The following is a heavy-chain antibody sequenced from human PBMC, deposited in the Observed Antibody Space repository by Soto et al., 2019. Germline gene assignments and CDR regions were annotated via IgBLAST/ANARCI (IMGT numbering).Heavy chain of an antibody. CDR3: ARSGERNYFDY. CDR1: GGSISSGGYS. D-gene: IGHD3-10*01. V-gene: IGHV4-30-2*01. J-gene: IGHJ4*02. Sequence: SETLSLTCAVSGGSISSGGYSWSWIRQPPGKGLEWIGYIYHSGSTYYNPSLKSRVTISVDRSKNQFSLKLSSVTAADTAVYYCARSGERNYFDYWGQGTLVTV. CDR2: IYHSGST.